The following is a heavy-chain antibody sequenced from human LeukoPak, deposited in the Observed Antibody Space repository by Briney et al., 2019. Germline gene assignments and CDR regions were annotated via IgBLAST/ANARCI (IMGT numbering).Heavy chain of an antibody. D-gene: IGHD3/OR15-3a*01. CDR1: GFTFSSYA. J-gene: IGHJ4*02. CDR3: ARDLTNSWTTDY. CDR2: ISYDGSNK. Sequence: GRSLRLSCAASGFTFSSYAMHWVRQAPGKGLEWVAVISYDGSNKYYADSVKGRFTISRDNSKNTLYLQMNSLRSEDTALYFCARDLTNSWTTDYWGQGTLVTVPS. V-gene: IGHV3-30*04.